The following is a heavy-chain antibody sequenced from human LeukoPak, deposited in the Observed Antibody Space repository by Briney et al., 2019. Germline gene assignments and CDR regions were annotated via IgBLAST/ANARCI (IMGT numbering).Heavy chain of an antibody. CDR2: ISAYNGNT. CDR3: ARDLYSGYDIASSAFDI. J-gene: IGHJ3*02. V-gene: IGHV1-18*01. CDR1: GYTFTSYG. D-gene: IGHD5-12*01. Sequence: ASVKVSCKASGYTFTSYGISWVRQAPGQGLAWMGWISAYNGNTNYAQKLQGRVTMTTDTSTSTAYMELRSLRSDDTAVYYCARDLYSGYDIASSAFDIWGQGTMVTVSS.